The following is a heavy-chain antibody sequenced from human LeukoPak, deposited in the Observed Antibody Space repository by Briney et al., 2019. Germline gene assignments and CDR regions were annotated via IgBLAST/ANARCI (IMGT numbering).Heavy chain of an antibody. J-gene: IGHJ5*02. D-gene: IGHD3-3*01. CDR2: IYSSGSS. Sequence: SETLSLTCTVSGGSISSGDYYWRWIRQPAGKGLERIGFIYSSGSSNYNPSLERRVTMSLDASKNQFSLNLSSVTAADTAVYYCARESSNIGRGYYRLDGWFDPWGQRTLVTVSS. CDR3: ARESSNIGRGYYRLDGWFDP. V-gene: IGHV4-61*10. CDR1: GGSISSGDYY.